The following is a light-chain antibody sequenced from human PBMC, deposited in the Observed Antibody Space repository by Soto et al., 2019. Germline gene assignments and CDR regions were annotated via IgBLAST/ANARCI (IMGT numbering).Light chain of an antibody. CDR2: AAS. J-gene: IGKJ3*01. CDR1: QTISSSY. Sequence: EIVLTQSPGTLSLSPGDRATLTCRASQTISSSYLSWYQQKPGQAPMILIYAASSRSTGIPEIFCGSGSGTAFTLTINRLQPEDFAVYYCQQFGGSPLFTFGPGTKVDIK. CDR3: QQFGGSPLFT. V-gene: IGKV3-20*01.